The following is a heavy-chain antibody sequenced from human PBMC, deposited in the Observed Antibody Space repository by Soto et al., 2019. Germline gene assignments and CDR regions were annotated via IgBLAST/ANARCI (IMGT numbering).Heavy chain of an antibody. CDR1: GGSFSGYY. D-gene: IGHD3-10*01. CDR2: INHSGST. V-gene: IGHV4-34*01. CDR3: PRGTVWFGELLYGRNLNWFDL. Sequence: QVQLQQWGAGLLKPSETLSLTCAVYGGSFSGYYWSWIRQPPGKGLEWIGEINHSGSTNYNPSLNSRVTISVDTSKHPFPLTLSTVTAAYVAVYFSPRGTVWFGELLYGRNLNWFDLWGQGPLDAVST. J-gene: IGHJ5*02.